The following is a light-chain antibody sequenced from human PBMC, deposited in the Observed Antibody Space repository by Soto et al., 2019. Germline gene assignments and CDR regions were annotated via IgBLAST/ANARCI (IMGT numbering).Light chain of an antibody. J-gene: IGLJ1*01. CDR2: DVS. Sequence: QSVLTQPASVSGSPGQSIAISCTGTSSDVGNYNYVSWYQQHPGKAPKLMIYDVSNRPSGVSNRFSGSKSGNTASLTISGLQPEDEADYYCNSYTSSSTYVFVTGTKSPS. CDR3: NSYTSSSTYV. CDR1: SSDVGNYNY. V-gene: IGLV2-14*03.